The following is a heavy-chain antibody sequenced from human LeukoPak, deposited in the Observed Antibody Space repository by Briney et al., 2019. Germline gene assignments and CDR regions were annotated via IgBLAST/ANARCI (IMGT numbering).Heavy chain of an antibody. CDR3: ARPVVPAASFPVY. J-gene: IGHJ4*02. CDR1: GYSFTSYW. V-gene: IGHV5-51*01. Sequence: GESLKISCKGSGYSFTSYWIGWVGQMPGKGLEWMGIIYPGDSDTRYSPSFQGQVTISADKSISTAYLQWSSLKASDTAMYYCARPVVPAASFPVYWGQGTLVTVSS. D-gene: IGHD2-2*01. CDR2: IYPGDSDT.